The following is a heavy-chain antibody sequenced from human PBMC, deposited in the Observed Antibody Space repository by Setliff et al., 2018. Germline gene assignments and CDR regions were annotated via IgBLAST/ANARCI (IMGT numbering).Heavy chain of an antibody. CDR2: ISAYNGNT. V-gene: IGHV1-18*01. CDR1: GYTFTSYG. Sequence: ASVKVSCKASGYTFTSYGISWVRQAPGQGLEWMGWISAYNGNTNYAQKLQGRVTMTTDTSTSTAYMELRSLRSDDTAVYYCASSRDYNFWSGYYSPLDYWGQGTLVTVSS. D-gene: IGHD3-3*01. J-gene: IGHJ4*02. CDR3: ASSRDYNFWSGYYSPLDY.